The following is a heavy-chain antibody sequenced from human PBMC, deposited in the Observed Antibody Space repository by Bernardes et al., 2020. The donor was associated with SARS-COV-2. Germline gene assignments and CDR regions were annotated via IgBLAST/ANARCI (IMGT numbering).Heavy chain of an antibody. CDR1: GGSISSYY. V-gene: IGHV4-59*01. CDR2: IYYSGST. D-gene: IGHD7-27*01. Sequence: SETLSLTCTVSGGSISSYYWSWIRQPPGKGLEWIGYIYYSGSTNYNPSLKSRVTISVDTSKNQFSLKLSSVTAADTAVYYCARCLTGDYIGIYYYYGMDVWGQGTTVTVS. J-gene: IGHJ6*02. CDR3: ARCLTGDYIGIYYYYGMDV.